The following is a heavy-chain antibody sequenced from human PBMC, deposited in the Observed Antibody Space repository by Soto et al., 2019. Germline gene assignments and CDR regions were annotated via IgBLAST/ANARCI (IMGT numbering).Heavy chain of an antibody. CDR2: IYPGDSDT. CDR1: GYSFTSYW. J-gene: IGHJ6*02. V-gene: IGHV5-51*01. CDR3: ARRGKGYCTGASSCSETGEYYYYYSGRGG. D-gene: IGHD2-15*01. Sequence: GESLKISCKGSGYSFTSYWIGWVRQMPGKGLEWMGIIYPGDSDTRYSPSFQGQVTISADKSISTAYLQWSSLKASDTAMYYCARRGKGYCTGASSCSETGEYYYYYSGRGGWGQVTTSTVSS.